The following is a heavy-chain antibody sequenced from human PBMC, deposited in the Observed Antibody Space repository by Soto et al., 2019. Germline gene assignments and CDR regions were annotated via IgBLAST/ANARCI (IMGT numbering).Heavy chain of an antibody. Sequence: GASVNVSCKASGYTFTSYGISWLRQAPGQGLEWMGWISAHNGNTNYAQKLQGRVTMTTDTSTSTAYMELRSLRSDDTAVYYCARKKTGQSFYYYYYMAVWGKGTTVTVSS. V-gene: IGHV1-18*01. CDR2: ISAHNGNT. J-gene: IGHJ6*03. CDR1: GYTFTSYG. CDR3: ARKKTGQSFYYYYYMAV.